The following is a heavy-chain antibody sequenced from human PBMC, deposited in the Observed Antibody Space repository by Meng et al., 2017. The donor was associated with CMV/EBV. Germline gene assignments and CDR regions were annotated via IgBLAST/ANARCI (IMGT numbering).Heavy chain of an antibody. J-gene: IGHJ6*02. CDR1: GGSFSGYY. Sequence: LRLSCAVYGGSFSGYYWSWIRQPPGKGLEWIGEINHSGSTNYNPSLKSRVTISVDTSKNQFSLKLSSVTAADTAVYYCARDRWVSSWGYYYGMDVWGQGTTVTVSS. CDR3: ARDRWVSSWGYYYGMDV. CDR2: INHSGST. V-gene: IGHV4-34*01. D-gene: IGHD6-13*01.